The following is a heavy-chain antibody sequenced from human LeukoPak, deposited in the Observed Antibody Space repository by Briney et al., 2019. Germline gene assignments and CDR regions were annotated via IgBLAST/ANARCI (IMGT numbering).Heavy chain of an antibody. V-gene: IGHV3-7*01. D-gene: IGHD1-26*01. J-gene: IGHJ3*02. CDR2: IKQDGSEK. CDR1: GFTFSSYW. Sequence: PGGSLRLSCAASGFTFSSYWMSWVRQAPGKGLEWVANIKQDGSEKYYVDSVKGRFTISRDNSKNTLYLQMNSLRAEDTAVYYCAILNSGSYASSDAFDIWGQGTMVTVSS. CDR3: AILNSGSYASSDAFDI.